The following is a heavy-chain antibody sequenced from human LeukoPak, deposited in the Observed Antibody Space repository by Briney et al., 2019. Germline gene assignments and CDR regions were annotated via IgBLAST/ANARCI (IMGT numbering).Heavy chain of an antibody. J-gene: IGHJ4*02. D-gene: IGHD4-11*01. CDR1: GGSFSGYY. Sequence: PSETLSLTCAVYGGSFSGYYWSWIRQPPGKGLEWIGEINHSGSTNYNPSLKSRVTISVDTSKNQFSLKLSSVTAADTAVYYCARRLPTEEEEVPSYYFDYWGQGTLVTVSS. V-gene: IGHV4-34*01. CDR2: INHSGST. CDR3: ARRLPTEEEEVPSYYFDY.